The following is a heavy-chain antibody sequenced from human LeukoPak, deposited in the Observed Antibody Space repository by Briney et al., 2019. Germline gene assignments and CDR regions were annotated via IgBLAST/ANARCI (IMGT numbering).Heavy chain of an antibody. V-gene: IGHV3-11*04. CDR3: AKTYYYSSGSY. CDR2: ISSSGSTI. J-gene: IGHJ4*02. D-gene: IGHD3-10*01. Sequence: GGSLRLSCAASGFTFSDYYMSWIRQAPGKGLEWVSYISSSGSTIYYADSVKGRFTISRDNAKNSLYLQMNSLRAEDTAMYYCAKTYYYSSGSYWGQGTPITVSS. CDR1: GFTFSDYY.